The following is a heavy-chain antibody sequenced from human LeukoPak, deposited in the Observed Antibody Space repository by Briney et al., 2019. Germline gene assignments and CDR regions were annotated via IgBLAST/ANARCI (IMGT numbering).Heavy chain of an antibody. V-gene: IGHV1-69*13. Sequence: ASVKVSCKPSGGTFTSYAITLVRQDPGQGLEWMGTIFPISGTTNYAQKFQGRVTFTADESTSPAYMELSSLRSEDTALYYCARKLRLGGNWFDPWGQGTLVTVSS. J-gene: IGHJ5*02. CDR1: GGTFTSYA. CDR2: IFPISGTT. CDR3: ARKLRLGGNWFDP. D-gene: IGHD1-26*01.